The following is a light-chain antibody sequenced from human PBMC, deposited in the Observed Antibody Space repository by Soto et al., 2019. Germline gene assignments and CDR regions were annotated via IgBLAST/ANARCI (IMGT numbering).Light chain of an antibody. J-gene: IGKJ1*01. Sequence: DIQMTHSPSSLSASVGNRVTITCHASHDIATYLNWYQQKPGKAPNLLIYDASNLETGVPSRFSGGGSGTHFTFTISNLQPEDIATYYCQQYDNLPPTWTFGQGTKVDI. CDR1: HDIATY. V-gene: IGKV1-33*01. CDR2: DAS. CDR3: QQYDNLPPTWT.